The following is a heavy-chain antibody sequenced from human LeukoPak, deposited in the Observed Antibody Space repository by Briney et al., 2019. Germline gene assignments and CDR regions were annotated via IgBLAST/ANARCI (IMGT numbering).Heavy chain of an antibody. Sequence: ASVKVSCNPSGYTFTSYGISWVRQAPGQGLEWMGWISAYNDNTNYAQKLQGRVTMTTDTSTSTAYMELRSLRSDDTAVYYCARKPADRAFDIWGQGTMVTVSS. CDR3: ARKPADRAFDI. J-gene: IGHJ3*02. V-gene: IGHV1-18*01. CDR1: GYTFTSYG. CDR2: ISAYNDNT.